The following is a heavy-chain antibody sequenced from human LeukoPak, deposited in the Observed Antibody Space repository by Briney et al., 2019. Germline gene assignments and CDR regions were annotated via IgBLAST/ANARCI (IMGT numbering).Heavy chain of an antibody. Sequence: PGGSLRLSCAASGFTFIDYNMTWVRQAPGKGLEWVSSISTSSSFIYYADSVKGRFTISRDNAKNSLYLQMNNLRAEDTALYYCAKDIELQWLVSIYFDYWGQGTLVTVSS. D-gene: IGHD6-19*01. CDR3: AKDIELQWLVSIYFDY. J-gene: IGHJ4*02. CDR2: ISTSSSFI. V-gene: IGHV3-21*04. CDR1: GFTFIDYN.